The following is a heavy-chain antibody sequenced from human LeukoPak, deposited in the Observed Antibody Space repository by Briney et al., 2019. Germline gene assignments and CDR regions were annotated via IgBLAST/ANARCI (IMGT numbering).Heavy chain of an antibody. CDR1: GFTVRSNY. CDR3: TRTIYGYYYGMDV. Sequence: GGSLRLSCAASGFTVRSNYMSWVRQAPGKGLEWVSVIYSGDSTYYAETVKGRFTISRDNSKNTLYLQMNSLRAEDTAVYYCTRTIYGYYYGMDVWGQGTLVTVSS. V-gene: IGHV3-53*01. J-gene: IGHJ6*02. CDR2: IYSGDST. D-gene: IGHD3-10*01.